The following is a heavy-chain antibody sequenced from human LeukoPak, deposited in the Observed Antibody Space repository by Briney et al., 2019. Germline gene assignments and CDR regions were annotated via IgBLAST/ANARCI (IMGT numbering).Heavy chain of an antibody. CDR2: INPYSGDT. D-gene: IGHD3-22*01. CDR1: GYTFTGYY. J-gene: IGHJ4*02. Sequence: EASVKASCKASGYTFTGYYIHWVRQAPGQGLEWMGWINPYSGDTAYAQKFQGRVTMTRDTSTNTAYMELNRLKFDDTAVYYCARGTMNLDSWGQGTLVTVSS. V-gene: IGHV1-2*02. CDR3: ARGTMNLDS.